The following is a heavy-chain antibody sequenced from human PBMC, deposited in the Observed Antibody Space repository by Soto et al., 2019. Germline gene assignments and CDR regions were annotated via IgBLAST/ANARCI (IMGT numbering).Heavy chain of an antibody. CDR1: GFSLNSDEVG. V-gene: IGHV2-5*01. CDR2: LYGNGDT. J-gene: IGHJ3*01. D-gene: IGHD3-16*01. CDR3: AHTGHFVCGFHF. Sequence: QITLKESAPTLVKPTETLTLTCAFSGFSLNSDEVGVGWIRQPPGKALECLALLYGNGDTRFSPSLKSRLTINKDNSAKLVGLSLAHVGPWDTAPYYRAHTGHFVCGFHFRGPGTLVTVSS.